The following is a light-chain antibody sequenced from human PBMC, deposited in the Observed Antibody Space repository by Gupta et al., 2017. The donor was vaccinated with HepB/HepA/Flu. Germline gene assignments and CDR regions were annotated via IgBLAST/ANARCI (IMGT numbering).Light chain of an antibody. CDR3: QVWDSSIDMVL. V-gene: IGLV3-21*02. CDR1: NIGSKS. CDR2: DDK. J-gene: IGLJ2*01. Sequence: SYVLTQPPSVSVAPGQAATIACGGDNIGSKSVHWYLQKPGQAPVLVVYDDKDRPSGIPERFSGSNSGNTATLTISRVEAGDEADYYCQVWDSSIDMVLFGGGTKLTVL.